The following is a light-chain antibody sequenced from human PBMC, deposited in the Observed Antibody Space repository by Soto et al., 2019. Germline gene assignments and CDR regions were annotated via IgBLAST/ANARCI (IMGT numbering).Light chain of an antibody. V-gene: IGKV1-39*01. CDR1: QSISTY. CDR2: AAS. CDR3: QQAYIVPLT. Sequence: DIQMTQSPSSLSASVGDRVTITCRASQSISTYLNWYQQKPGKAPNLLIYAASTLQSGVSSRFSGSGAGATFTLSISSLQPEDFATYSWQQAYIVPLTFGGGTKVEIK. J-gene: IGKJ4*01.